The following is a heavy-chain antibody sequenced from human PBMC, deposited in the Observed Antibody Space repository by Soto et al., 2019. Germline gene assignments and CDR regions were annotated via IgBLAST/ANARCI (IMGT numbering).Heavy chain of an antibody. CDR2: IIPIFGTA. V-gene: IGHV1-69*01. D-gene: IGHD2-21*02. Sequence: QVQLVQSGAEVKKPGSSVKVSCKASGGTFSSYAISWVRQAPGQGLEWMGGIIPIFGTANYAQKFQGRVTITADQSTHTAYNGLSSLRSEEPAVYFRARERSPSYCGGDCYKYLQQWGQGTLVTVSS. CDR3: ARERSPSYCGGDCYKYLQQ. J-gene: IGHJ1*01. CDR1: GGTFSSYA.